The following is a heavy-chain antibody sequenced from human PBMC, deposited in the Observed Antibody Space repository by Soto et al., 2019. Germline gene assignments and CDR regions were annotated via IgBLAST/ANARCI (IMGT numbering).Heavy chain of an antibody. CDR2: INPNSGGT. CDR3: ARDYGLRYYGMDV. J-gene: IGHJ6*02. D-gene: IGHD5-12*01. Sequence: QVQLVQSGAEVKKPGASVKVSCKASGYTFTGYYMHWVRQAPGQGLEWMGWINPNSGGTNYAQKFQGWVTMTGDTSIRTAYMELSRLRSDDTAVYYCARDYGLRYYGMDVWGQGTTVTVSS. CDR1: GYTFTGYY. V-gene: IGHV1-2*04.